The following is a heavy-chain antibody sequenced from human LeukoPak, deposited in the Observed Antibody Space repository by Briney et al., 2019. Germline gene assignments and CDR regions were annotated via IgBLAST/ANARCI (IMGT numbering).Heavy chain of an antibody. D-gene: IGHD2-2*01. CDR3: AKGDTGYCSSTSCYGIDY. CDR2: ISYDGSNK. J-gene: IGHJ4*02. CDR1: GFTFSSYG. V-gene: IGHV3-30*18. Sequence: GRSLRLSCAASGFTFSSYGMHWVRQAPGKGLEWVAVISYDGSNKYYADSVKGRFTISRDNSKNTLYLQMNSLRAEDTAVYYCAKGDTGYCSSTSCYGIDYWGQGTLVTVSS.